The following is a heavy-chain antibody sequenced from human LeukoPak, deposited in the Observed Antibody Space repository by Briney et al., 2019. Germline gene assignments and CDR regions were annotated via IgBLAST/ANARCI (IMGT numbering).Heavy chain of an antibody. CDR1: GSSFSGHW. CDR3: ARGPNSNWSGLDF. V-gene: IGHV3-74*01. CDR2: ISPTGSTT. Sequence: GGSLRLSCTASGSSFSGHWMHWARQLPGKGLVWVSRISPTGSTTSYADSVKGRFTVSRDNAKNTLYLQVNNLRAEDTAVYYCARGPNSNWSGLDFWGQGTLLTVSS. D-gene: IGHD6-6*01. J-gene: IGHJ4*02.